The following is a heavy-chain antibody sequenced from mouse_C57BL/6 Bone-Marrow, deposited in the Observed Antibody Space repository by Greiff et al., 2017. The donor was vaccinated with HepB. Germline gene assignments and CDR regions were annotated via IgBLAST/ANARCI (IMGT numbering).Heavy chain of an antibody. CDR1: GYTFTSYW. D-gene: IGHD2-3*01. J-gene: IGHJ2*01. CDR2: IDPSDSYT. CDR3: ARFLYNRYDGY. Sequence: QVQLQQPGAELVRPGTSVKLSCKASGYTFTSYWMHWVKQRPGQGLEWIGVIDPSDSYTNYNQKFKGKATLTVDTSSSTAYMQLSSLTSEDSAVYYCARFLYNRYDGYWGHGTTLTVSS. V-gene: IGHV1-59*01.